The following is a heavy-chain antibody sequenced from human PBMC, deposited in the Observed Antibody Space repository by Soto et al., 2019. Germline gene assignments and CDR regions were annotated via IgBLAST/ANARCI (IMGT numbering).Heavy chain of an antibody. CDR3: ARVTTGDYVDY. CDR2: ISYDGSNK. Sequence: QVQLVESGGGVVQPGWSLRLSCAASGFTFSSYAMHWVRQAPGKGLEWVAVISYDGSNKYYADSVKGRFTISRDNSKNTLYLQMNSLRAEDTAVYYCARVTTGDYVDYWGQGTLVTVSS. J-gene: IGHJ4*02. V-gene: IGHV3-30-3*01. D-gene: IGHD1-1*01. CDR1: GFTFSSYA.